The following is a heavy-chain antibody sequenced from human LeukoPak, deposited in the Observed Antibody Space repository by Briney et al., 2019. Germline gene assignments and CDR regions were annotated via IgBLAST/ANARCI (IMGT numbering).Heavy chain of an antibody. CDR1: GFTFSVYW. CDR2: IKSDGSSA. CDR3: ARELASAAFDY. D-gene: IGHD5-12*01. J-gene: IGHJ4*02. V-gene: IGHV3-74*03. Sequence: GGSLRLSCAASGFTFSVYWMHWVRQAPGKGLVWVSLIKSDGSSAMYADSVKGRFSISRDNAKNTLYLQINSLRAEDTAVYFCARELASAAFDYWGQGTPVTVSS.